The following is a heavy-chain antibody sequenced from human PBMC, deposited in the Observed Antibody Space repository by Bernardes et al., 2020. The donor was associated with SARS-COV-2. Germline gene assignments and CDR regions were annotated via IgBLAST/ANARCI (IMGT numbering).Heavy chain of an antibody. V-gene: IGHV5-51*01. CDR1: GYSFTSYW. D-gene: IGHD2-15*01. CDR2: IYPGDSDT. Sequence: GESLKISCKGSGYSFTSYWIGWVRQMPGKGLEWVGSIYPGDSDTRYSPSFQGQVTISADKSISTAYLQWSSLKASDTAMYYCASFHDGGNVPHDAFDIWGQVTMITVSS. CDR3: ASFHDGGNVPHDAFDI. J-gene: IGHJ3*02.